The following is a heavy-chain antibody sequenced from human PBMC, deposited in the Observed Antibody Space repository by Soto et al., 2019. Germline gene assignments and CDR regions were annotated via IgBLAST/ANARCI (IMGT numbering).Heavy chain of an antibody. CDR3: AKDRRHLGYSYGYDYFDY. CDR1: GVTCSSYG. Sequence: VGSLRHSCAASGVTCSSYGMHWVRQAPGKGLEWVAVISYDGSNKYYADSVKGRFTISRDNSKNTLYLQMNSLRAEDTAEYYCAKDRRHLGYSYGYDYFDYWGQGTLVTAPQ. CDR2: ISYDGSNK. J-gene: IGHJ4*02. D-gene: IGHD5-18*01. V-gene: IGHV3-30*18.